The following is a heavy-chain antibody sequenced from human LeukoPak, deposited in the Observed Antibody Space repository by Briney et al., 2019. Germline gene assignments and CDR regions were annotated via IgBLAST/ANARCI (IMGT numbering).Heavy chain of an antibody. V-gene: IGHV4-61*02. J-gene: IGHJ6*03. D-gene: IGHD2-21*01. CDR3: ARVFWSRYYYIDV. CDR2: MYTSGST. Sequence: KASETLSLTCTVSGGSISSGDYYWSWIRQPAGKGLERIGRMYTSGSTNYNPSLKSRVTISLDTSKNQFFLKLGSVTAADTAVYYCARVFWSRYYYIDVWGKGTTVTVSS. CDR1: GGSISSGDYY.